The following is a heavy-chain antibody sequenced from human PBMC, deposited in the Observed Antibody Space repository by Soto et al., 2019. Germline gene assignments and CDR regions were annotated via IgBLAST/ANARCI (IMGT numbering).Heavy chain of an antibody. V-gene: IGHV4-30-4*01. CDR1: GGSISSGDYY. J-gene: IGHJ5*02. CDR3: ARDTAHYSSSWFLFDP. Sequence: QVQLQESGPGLVKPSQTLSLTCTVSGGSISSGDYYWSWIRQPPGKGLEWIGYIYYSGSTYYNPSLKSRVTISVDTSKNQFSLKLSSVTAADTAVYYCARDTAHYSSSWFLFDPWGQGTLVTVSS. CDR2: IYYSGST. D-gene: IGHD6-13*01.